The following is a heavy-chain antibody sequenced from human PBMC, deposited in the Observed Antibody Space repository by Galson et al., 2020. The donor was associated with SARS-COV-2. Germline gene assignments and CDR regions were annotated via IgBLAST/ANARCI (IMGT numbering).Heavy chain of an antibody. V-gene: IGHV3-23*01. CDR1: GFTFGRYA. CDR2: VTAAGGGT. D-gene: IGHD4-17*01. CDR3: AKDQGNDYGDQLDY. Sequence: GESLKISCAASGFTFGRYAMRWVRQAPGKGLEWVSSVTAAGGGTYHADSVKGRFTISRDNSKNTLYLQMNSLRVEDTALYYCAKDQGNDYGDQLDYGGQGTLVSVSS. J-gene: IGHJ4*02.